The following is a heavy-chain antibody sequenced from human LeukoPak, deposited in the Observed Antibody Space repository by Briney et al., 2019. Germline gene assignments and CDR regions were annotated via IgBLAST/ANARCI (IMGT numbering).Heavy chain of an antibody. CDR1: GGSISSYY. D-gene: IGHD6-13*01. V-gene: IGHV4-59*01. Sequence: KPSETLSLTCTVPGGSISSYYWSWIRQPPGKGLEWIGYIYYSGSTNYNPSLKSRVTISVDTSKNQFSLKLSSVTAADTAVYYCARDGRVGAAGSYYYYGMDVWGQGTTVTVSS. CDR3: ARDGRVGAAGSYYYYGMDV. CDR2: IYYSGST. J-gene: IGHJ6*02.